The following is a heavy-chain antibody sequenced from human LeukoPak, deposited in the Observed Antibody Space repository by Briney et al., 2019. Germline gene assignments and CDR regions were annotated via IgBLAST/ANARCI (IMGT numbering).Heavy chain of an antibody. CDR3: ATHELKDAFDI. CDR2: ISSSSSYI. D-gene: IGHD3-10*01. CDR1: GFTFSSYS. V-gene: IGHV3-21*01. Sequence: PGRSLRLSCAASGFTFSSYSMNWVRQAPGKGLEWVSSISSSSSYIYYADSVKGRFTISRDNAKNSLYLQMNSLRAEDTAVYYCATHELKDAFDIWGQGTMVTVSS. J-gene: IGHJ3*02.